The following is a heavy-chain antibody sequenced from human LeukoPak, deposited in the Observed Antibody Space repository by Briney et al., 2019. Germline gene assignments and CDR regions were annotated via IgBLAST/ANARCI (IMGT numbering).Heavy chain of an antibody. CDR1: GGSFSGYY. CDR2: INHSGST. D-gene: IGHD2-15*01. Sequence: SETLSLTCAVYGGSFSGYYWSWIRQPPGKGLEWIGEINHSGSTNYNPSLKSRVTIPVDTSKNQFSLKLSSVTAADTAVYYCARTVVVVAATPAEFDYWGQGTLVTVSS. V-gene: IGHV4-34*01. J-gene: IGHJ4*02. CDR3: ARTVVVVAATPAEFDY.